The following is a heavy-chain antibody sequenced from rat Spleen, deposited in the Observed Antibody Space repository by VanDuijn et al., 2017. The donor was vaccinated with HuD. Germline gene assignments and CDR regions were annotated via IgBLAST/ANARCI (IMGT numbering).Heavy chain of an antibody. CDR3: ARRHYGYTDYFDY. D-gene: IGHD1-11*01. Sequence: EVQLVESGGDLVQPGRSLKLTCAASGFTFSHYGMAWVRQAPTKGLEWVATLSYDGHTTYYRDSVQGRFTISRDIAKSTLYLQMDSLGSEDTATYYCARRHYGYTDYFDYWGQGVMVTVSS. J-gene: IGHJ2*01. CDR1: GFTFSHYG. CDR2: LSYDGHTT. V-gene: IGHV5-29*01.